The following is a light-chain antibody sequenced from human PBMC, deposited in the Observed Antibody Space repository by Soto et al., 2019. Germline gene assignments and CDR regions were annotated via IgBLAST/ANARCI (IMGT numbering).Light chain of an antibody. Sequence: QPVLTQSSSASAALGSSVKLTCTLSSGHNNYIIAWHQQQPGKAPRYLMKLEGSGGYNKGSGVPDRFSGSSSGAGRYLTISNLQSEDEADYYCETWDSYTRVFGGGTQLTVL. CDR3: ETWDSYTRV. CDR2: LEGSGGY. V-gene: IGLV4-60*03. CDR1: SGHNNYI. J-gene: IGLJ3*02.